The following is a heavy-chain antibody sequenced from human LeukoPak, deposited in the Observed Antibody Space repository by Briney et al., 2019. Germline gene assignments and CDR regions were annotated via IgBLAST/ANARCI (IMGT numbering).Heavy chain of an antibody. Sequence: GGSLRLSCAASGLSISGNYMSWVRQAPGKGLEWVSIIHSGGNIYYADSVKGRFTISRDNSKNTLYLQMNSLRAEDTAVYYCARDRGYAMDVWGQGTTVTVSS. CDR1: GLSISGNY. V-gene: IGHV3-53*01. J-gene: IGHJ6*02. D-gene: IGHD1-1*01. CDR2: IHSGGNI. CDR3: ARDRGYAMDV.